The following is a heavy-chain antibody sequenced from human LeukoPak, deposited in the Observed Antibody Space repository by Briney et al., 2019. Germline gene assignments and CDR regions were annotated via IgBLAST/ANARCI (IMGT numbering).Heavy chain of an antibody. J-gene: IGHJ4*02. CDR3: ARLIAVAGTFHFDY. V-gene: IGHV4-59*08. CDR1: GGSISRNY. Sequence: PSQTLSLTCTVSGGSISRNYWSWIRQPPGKGLEWIGYIYYSGSTNYNPSLKSRVTISVDTSKNQFSLKLSSVTAADTAVYYCARLIAVAGTFHFDYWGQGTLVTVSS. D-gene: IGHD6-19*01. CDR2: IYYSGST.